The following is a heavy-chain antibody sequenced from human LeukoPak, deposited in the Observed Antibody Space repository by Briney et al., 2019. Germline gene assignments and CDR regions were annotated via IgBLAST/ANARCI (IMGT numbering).Heavy chain of an antibody. Sequence: SETLFLGCTVHGGSISSSRYYWSWMPQPPGKGLERIGHFYHSGSTNYNPSLKSRVTISVDTSKNQFSLKLSSVTAADTAVYYCARDKDGYNYGGYYYYYMDVWGKGTTVTISS. D-gene: IGHD5-24*01. CDR2: FYHSGST. J-gene: IGHJ6*03. V-gene: IGHV4-61*01. CDR1: GGSISSSRYY. CDR3: ARDKDGYNYGGYYYYYMDV.